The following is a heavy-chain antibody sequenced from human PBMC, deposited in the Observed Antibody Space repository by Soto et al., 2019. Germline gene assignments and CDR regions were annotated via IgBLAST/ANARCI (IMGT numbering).Heavy chain of an antibody. J-gene: IGHJ4*02. CDR1: GFTFSSYA. Sequence: VQLVDSGGGLVQPGGSLRLSCEASGFTFSSYAMHWVRQAPGKGLEYVSAINSNGGDTYYAKSVRGRFTISRDNFQNMLFLQMGSLRTDDMAVYYCARAGVSGWYDYWGQGTLVTVSS. CDR3: ARAGVSGWYDY. CDR2: INSNGGDT. V-gene: IGHV3-64*01. D-gene: IGHD6-19*01.